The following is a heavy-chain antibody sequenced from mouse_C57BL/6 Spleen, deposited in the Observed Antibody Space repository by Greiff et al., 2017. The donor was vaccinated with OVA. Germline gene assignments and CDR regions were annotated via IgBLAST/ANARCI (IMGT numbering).Heavy chain of an antibody. CDR2: IYPGSGST. V-gene: IGHV1-55*01. D-gene: IGHD2-4*01. J-gene: IGHJ3*01. CDR3: ASDYEGSWFAY. CDR1: GYTFTSYW. Sequence: QVHVKQPGAELVKPGASVKMSCKASGYTFTSYWITWVKQRPGQGLEWIGDIYPGSGSTNYNEKFKSKATLTVDTSSSTAYMQLSSLTSEDSAVYYCASDYEGSWFAYWGQGTLVTVSA.